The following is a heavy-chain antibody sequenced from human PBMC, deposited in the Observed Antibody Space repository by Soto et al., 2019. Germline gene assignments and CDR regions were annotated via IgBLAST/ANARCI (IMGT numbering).Heavy chain of an antibody. CDR1: GDSVSNNGAT. D-gene: IGHD2-15*01. CDR3: ARDPPDFNSGFDY. V-gene: IGHV6-1*01. Sequence: PSQTLSLTCAICGDSVSNNGATWNWIRQSPSRGLEWLERAYYRSRWRYDYATSVRGRITINPDTSKNQFSLQLNSVTPEDTAVYYCARDPPDFNSGFDYWGQGTPVTVSS. CDR2: AYYRSRWRY. J-gene: IGHJ4*02.